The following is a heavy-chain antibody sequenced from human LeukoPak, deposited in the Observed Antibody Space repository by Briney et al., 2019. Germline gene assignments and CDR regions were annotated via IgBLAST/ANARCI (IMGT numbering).Heavy chain of an antibody. D-gene: IGHD6-6*01. V-gene: IGHV1-2*02. CDR3: ARRHHDLVALDF. J-gene: IGHJ3*01. Sequence: ASVKVSCKASGYTFAAYFIHWVRQAPGQGLEWMGWINPNSGGTNSAEKFQGRVTMTTDTSISTAYMEVSRLKSDDTALYYCARRHHDLVALDFWGQGTMVTVS. CDR1: GYTFAAYF. CDR2: INPNSGGT.